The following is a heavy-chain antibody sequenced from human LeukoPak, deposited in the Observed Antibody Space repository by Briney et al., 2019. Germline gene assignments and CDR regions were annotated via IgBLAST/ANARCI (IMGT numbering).Heavy chain of an antibody. D-gene: IGHD3-10*01. CDR2: IYYSGST. V-gene: IGHV4-39*07. CDR3: ARDLGVRGVYNYGMDV. J-gene: IGHJ6*02. CDR1: GGSISSSSYY. Sequence: SETLSLTCTVSGGSISSSSYYWGWIRQPPGKGLEWIGSIYYSGSTYYNPSLKSRVTISVDTSKNQFSPKLSSVTAADTAVYYCARDLGVRGVYNYGMDVWGQGTTVTVSS.